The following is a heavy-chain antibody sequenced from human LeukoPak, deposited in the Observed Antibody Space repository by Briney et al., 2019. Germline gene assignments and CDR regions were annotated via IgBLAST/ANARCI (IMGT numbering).Heavy chain of an antibody. V-gene: IGHV3-53*01. CDR3: ARDRQQLVGGQWLVPY. J-gene: IGHJ4*02. Sequence: QPGGSLRLSCAASGFTVSSNYMSWVRQAPGKGLEWVSVIYSGGSTYYADSVKGRFTISRDNSKNTLYLQMNSLRAEDTAVYYCARDRQQLVGGQWLVPYWGQGTLVTVSS. CDR1: GFTVSSNY. D-gene: IGHD6-19*01. CDR2: IYSGGST.